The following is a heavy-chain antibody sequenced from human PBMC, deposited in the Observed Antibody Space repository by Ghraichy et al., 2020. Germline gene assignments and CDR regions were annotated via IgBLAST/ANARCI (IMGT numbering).Heavy chain of an antibody. J-gene: IGHJ4*02. CDR2: ISAYNGNT. Sequence: ASVKVSCKASGYTFTSYGISWVRQAPGQGLEWMGWISAYNGNTNYAQKLQGRVTMTTDTSTSTAYMELRSLRSDDTAVYYCARGVLRYFDWLKGRQYYFDYWGQGTLVTVSS. V-gene: IGHV1-18*01. D-gene: IGHD3-9*01. CDR1: GYTFTSYG. CDR3: ARGVLRYFDWLKGRQYYFDY.